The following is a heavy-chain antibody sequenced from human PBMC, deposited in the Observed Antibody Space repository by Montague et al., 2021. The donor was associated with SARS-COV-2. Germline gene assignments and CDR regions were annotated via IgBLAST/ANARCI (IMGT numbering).Heavy chain of an antibody. J-gene: IGHJ4*02. V-gene: IGHV4-39*02. CDR3: ARGMIRGVTTPFDY. Sequence: SETLSLTCSVSSGSIISSGYYWGRIRQPQGKELEWIGNIYYSGTTYHNPSLQSRGTISVDTSKNHLSLRLSSVTAADTAVYFCARGMIRGVTTPFDYWGQGSQVTVSS. CDR2: IYYSGTT. D-gene: IGHD3-10*01. CDR1: SGSIISSGYY.